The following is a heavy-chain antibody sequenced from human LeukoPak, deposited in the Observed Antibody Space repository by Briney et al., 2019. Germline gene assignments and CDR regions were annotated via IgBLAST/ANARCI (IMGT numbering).Heavy chain of an antibody. V-gene: IGHV4-61*02. D-gene: IGHD2-15*01. Sequence: PSETLSLTCTVSGGSISSGSYYWSWIRQPAGKGLEWIGRIYTSGSTNYNPSLKSRVTISVDTSKNQFSLKLSSVTAADTAVYYCARTNCSGGSCYSNYMDVWGKGTTVTVSS. CDR3: ARTNCSGGSCYSNYMDV. J-gene: IGHJ6*03. CDR1: GGSISSGSYY. CDR2: IYTSGST.